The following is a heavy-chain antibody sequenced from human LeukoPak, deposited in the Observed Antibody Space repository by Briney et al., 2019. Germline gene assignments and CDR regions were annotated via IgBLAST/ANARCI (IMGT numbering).Heavy chain of an antibody. CDR2: IKSKTDGGTT. CDR1: GFTFSNAW. CDR3: SGYDYDSSGYSPLDI. D-gene: IGHD3-22*01. J-gene: IGHJ3*02. V-gene: IGHV3-15*01. Sequence: GGSLRLSCAASGFTFSNAWMTWVRQAPGKGLEWVGRIKSKTDGGTTDYAAPVKGRFTISRDDSKNTMYLQMNSLKTEDTAVYYCSGYDYDSSGYSPLDIWGQGTMVTVSS.